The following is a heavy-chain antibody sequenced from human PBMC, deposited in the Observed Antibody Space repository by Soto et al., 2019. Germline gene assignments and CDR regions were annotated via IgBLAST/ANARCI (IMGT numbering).Heavy chain of an antibody. D-gene: IGHD3-9*01. J-gene: IGHJ1*01. CDR1: GYTHTELS. CDR3: ATALRYFDWLPSGPFGS. Sequence: SVKGSCKGSGYTHTELSIHWVRQAPGKGLEWMGGFDPEDGETIYAQKFQGRVTMTEDTSTDTAYMELSSLRSEDTAVYYCATALRYFDWLPSGPFGSWAQRPLVTVYS. V-gene: IGHV1-24*01. CDR2: FDPEDGET.